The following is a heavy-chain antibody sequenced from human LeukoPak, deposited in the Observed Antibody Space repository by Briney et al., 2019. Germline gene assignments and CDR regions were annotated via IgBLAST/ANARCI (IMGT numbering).Heavy chain of an antibody. Sequence: PGGSLRLSCAASGFTFSTSAMHWVRQTPGKGLEWVGLISYDGSQHYLADSLKGRFTISRDNSKNTLYLQMTSLRLDDTAMYYCARDPSSAPYSTYWAANYFDPWGQGTLVTVSS. CDR1: GFTFSTSA. CDR3: ARDPSSAPYSTYWAANYFDP. J-gene: IGHJ5*02. D-gene: IGHD6-13*01. V-gene: IGHV3-30*04. CDR2: ISYDGSQH.